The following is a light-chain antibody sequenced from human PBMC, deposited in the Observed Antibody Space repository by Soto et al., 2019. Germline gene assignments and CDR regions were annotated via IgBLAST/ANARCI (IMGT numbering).Light chain of an antibody. CDR3: QQYNSYSGT. CDR1: QSISSW. CDR2: DAS. V-gene: IGKV1-5*01. Sequence: DLQMTQSPSTLSASVGDRVTITCRASQSISSWLAWYQQKPGKAPKLLIYDASSLESVVPSRFSGSGSGTEFTLTISSLQPDDFATYYCQQYNSYSGTFGQGTKVEIK. J-gene: IGKJ1*01.